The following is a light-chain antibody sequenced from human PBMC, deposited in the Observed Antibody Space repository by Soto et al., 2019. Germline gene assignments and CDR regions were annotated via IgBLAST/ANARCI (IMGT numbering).Light chain of an antibody. CDR3: EAWDDSLNAFYV. CDR2: SNN. V-gene: IGLV1-44*01. CDR1: SSNIGSNT. J-gene: IGLJ1*01. Sequence: QSVLTQPPSASGTPGQRVTISCSGSSSNIGSNTVNWYQQLPGTAPKLLIYSNNQRPSGVPDRFSGSKSGTSASLAISGLQSEDEADYYCEAWDDSLNAFYVFGTGTKLTVL.